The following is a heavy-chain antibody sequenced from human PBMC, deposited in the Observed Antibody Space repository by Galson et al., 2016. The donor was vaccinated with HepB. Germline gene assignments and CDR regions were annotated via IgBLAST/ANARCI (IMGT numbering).Heavy chain of an antibody. Sequence: SLRLSCAASGFTFTSYAMSWVRQAPGKGLEWLSSVSGSGGSTCYADSVRGRFIISRDNAKNSLYLQMNSLRAEDTAVYYCARGLPSERGTTPHDYWGQGTLVTVSS. CDR2: VSGSGGST. CDR3: ARGLPSERGTTPHDY. V-gene: IGHV3-23*01. J-gene: IGHJ4*02. D-gene: IGHD1-1*01. CDR1: GFTFTSYA.